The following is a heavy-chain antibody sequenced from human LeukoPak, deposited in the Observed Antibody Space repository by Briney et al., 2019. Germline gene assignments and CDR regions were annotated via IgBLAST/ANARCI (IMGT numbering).Heavy chain of an antibody. J-gene: IGHJ6*03. V-gene: IGHV4-39*02. CDR1: GRSVSSHLDF. CDR3: ARMVRGVVLGPNYYPYHMDV. CDR2: MYDRGST. D-gene: IGHD3-10*01. Sequence: SETLSLTCTVSGRSVSSHLDFWAWIRQPPGRGLEWFVSMYDRGSTYFTPSLKRRVTISVGTSKDDFTLKLASVTAADTAMYYCARMVRGVVLGPNYYPYHMDVWGTGTTVSVSS.